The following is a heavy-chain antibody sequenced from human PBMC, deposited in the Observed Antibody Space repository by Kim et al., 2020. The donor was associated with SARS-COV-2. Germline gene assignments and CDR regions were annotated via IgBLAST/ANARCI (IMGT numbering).Heavy chain of an antibody. J-gene: IGHJ4*02. D-gene: IGHD6-19*01. Sequence: GGSLRLSCAASGFTVSTNYMTWVRQAPGKGLECVSFIYSAGNIYYADSVKGRFTISRDNSKNTLSLQMNSLRGEDTAVYYCARVELSGSRNFDYWGRGTLVTVSS. CDR1: GFTVSTNY. V-gene: IGHV3-66*02. CDR3: ARVELSGSRNFDY. CDR2: IYSAGNI.